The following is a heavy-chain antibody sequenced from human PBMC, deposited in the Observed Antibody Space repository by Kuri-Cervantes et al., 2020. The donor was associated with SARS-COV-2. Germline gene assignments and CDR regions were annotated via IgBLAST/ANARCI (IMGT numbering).Heavy chain of an antibody. CDR3: ARHRKIYDYWGGRGYFYYYMDV. CDR2: IYYSGNT. V-gene: IGHV4-39*01. D-gene: IGHD3-3*01. J-gene: IGHJ6*03. CDR1: GASISSSAYH. Sequence: GSLRLSCTGSGASISSSAYHWGWIRQPPGKGLEWIGNIYYSGNTYYNPSLKSRVTISVDTSKNQFSLKLNSVTAADTAIYFCARHRKIYDYWGGRGYFYYYMDVCGSGTTVTSP.